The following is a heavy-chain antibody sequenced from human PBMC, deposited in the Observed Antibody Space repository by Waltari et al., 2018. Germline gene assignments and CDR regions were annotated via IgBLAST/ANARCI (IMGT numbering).Heavy chain of an antibody. CDR1: GFSFTSHA. D-gene: IGHD1-26*01. J-gene: IGHJ4*02. CDR2: IDSEGNT. CDR3: AKASGSCFDH. Sequence: EVYLLDSGGGLVQPGGSLRLSCGASGFSFTSHAMAWVRQAPGKGLQWVSTIDSEGNTYYEDSVKGRVTISRDNSKTTLSLQMSWLRTEDTAIYYCAKASGSCFDHWGRGTRVTVSS. V-gene: IGHV3-23*03.